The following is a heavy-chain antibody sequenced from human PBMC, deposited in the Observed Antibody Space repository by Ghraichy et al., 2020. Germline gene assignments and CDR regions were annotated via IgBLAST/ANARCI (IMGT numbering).Heavy chain of an antibody. CDR1: GGSISSYY. D-gene: IGHD6-13*01. J-gene: IGHJ4*02. Sequence: SETLSLTCTVSGGSISSYYWSWIRQPPGKGLEWIGYIYYSGSTNYNPSLKSRVTISVDTSKNQFSLKLSSVTAADTAVYYCARGGSSSWYYFDYWGQGTLVTVSS. CDR2: IYYSGST. CDR3: ARGGSSSWYYFDY. V-gene: IGHV4-59*01.